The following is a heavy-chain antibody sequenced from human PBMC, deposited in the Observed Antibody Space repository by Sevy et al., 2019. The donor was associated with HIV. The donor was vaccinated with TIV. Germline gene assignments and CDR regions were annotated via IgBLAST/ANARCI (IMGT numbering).Heavy chain of an antibody. CDR3: ARRSTSNY. CDR2: INSDGSST. Sequence: GGSLRLSCAASGFTFSSYWMHWVRQVPGKGLVWDSRINSDGSSTSYADFVKGRFTISRDNAKNTLYLQMNSLRAEDTAVYYCARRSTSNYWGQGTLVTVSS. V-gene: IGHV3-74*01. J-gene: IGHJ4*02. D-gene: IGHD2-2*01. CDR1: GFTFSSYW.